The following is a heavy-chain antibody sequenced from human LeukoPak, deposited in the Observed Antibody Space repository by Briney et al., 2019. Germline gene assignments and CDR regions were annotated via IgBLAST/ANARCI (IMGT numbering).Heavy chain of an antibody. V-gene: IGHV3-30*02. CDR2: IRYDSSSE. D-gene: IGHD3-9*01. Sequence: PGGFLRLSCAASGFTFSSYGMHWVRQAPGKGLEWVAFIRYDSSSEDYADSVRGRFTISRDNSKNTLYLQMNSLRPEDTAVYYCAKKSIAFDWLSHIDYWGQGALVTVSS. CDR3: AKKSIAFDWLSHIDY. J-gene: IGHJ4*02. CDR1: GFTFSSYG.